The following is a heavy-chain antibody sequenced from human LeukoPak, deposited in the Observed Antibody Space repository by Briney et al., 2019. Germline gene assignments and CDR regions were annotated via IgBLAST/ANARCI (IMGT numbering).Heavy chain of an antibody. D-gene: IGHD2-2*01. V-gene: IGHV3-7*01. CDR3: ARDGDHSCGDY. J-gene: IGHJ4*02. CDR1: GLAFSTNS. Sequence: GGSLRLSCAASGLAFSTNSMSWVRQAPGKGLEWVANIKGDGSKQYYVDSVKGRFTISRDNAKNSLYLQMYSLTAEDTAVYYCARDGDHSCGDYWGQGTQVTVSS. CDR2: IKGDGSKQ.